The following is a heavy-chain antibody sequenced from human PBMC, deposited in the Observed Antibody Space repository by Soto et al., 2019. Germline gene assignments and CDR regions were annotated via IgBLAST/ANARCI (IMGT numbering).Heavy chain of an antibody. J-gene: IGHJ5*02. CDR1: GGSITRGGYY. Sequence: QVQLQESGPGLVKPSQTLSLTCTVSGGSITRGGYYWSWIRQHPGKGLEWIGYIYNSVTTYYNPSLKGRLTISVDTSKNHFSLKLTSVTAADTAGYYCASDPAPWGQGTLVTVSS. V-gene: IGHV4-31*03. CDR3: ASDPAP. CDR2: IYNSVTT.